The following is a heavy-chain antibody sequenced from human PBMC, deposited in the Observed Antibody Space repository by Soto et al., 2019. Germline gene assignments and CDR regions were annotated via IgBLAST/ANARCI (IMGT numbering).Heavy chain of an antibody. CDR3: ARVGIKKKKDGSRGYYNWFDT. CDR2: IDPSDGYT. V-gene: IGHV1-46*01. CDR1: GYRFITYY. J-gene: IGHJ5*02. D-gene: IGHD3-10*01. Sequence: ASVKFSCTASGYRFITYYLHWVRHAPGQGLEWLGMIDPSDGYTFYAEKFQGRLTMTSETSTSTVFMEVTRLESADTAIYGCARVGIKKKKDGSRGYYNWFDTWGQGTLVTVSS.